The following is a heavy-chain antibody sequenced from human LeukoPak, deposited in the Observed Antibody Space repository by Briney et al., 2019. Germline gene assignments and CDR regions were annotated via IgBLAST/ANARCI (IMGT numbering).Heavy chain of an antibody. D-gene: IGHD3-10*01. Sequence: GGSLRLSCAASGFTFSGSAMSWVRQAPGKGLEWVSAISGSGGHTYYADSVKGRFTISRDNSKNTLYLQMTSLIVGDTAIYYCAKGFGGGKPASAYGVDVWGQGTTVTVSS. CDR1: GFTFSGSA. J-gene: IGHJ6*02. CDR2: ISGSGGHT. V-gene: IGHV3-23*01. CDR3: AKGFGGGKPASAYGVDV.